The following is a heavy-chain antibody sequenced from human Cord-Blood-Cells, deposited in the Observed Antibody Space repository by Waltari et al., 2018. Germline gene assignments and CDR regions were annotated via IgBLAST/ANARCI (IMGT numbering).Heavy chain of an antibody. J-gene: IGHJ4*02. CDR3: ARREYSSSYFDY. D-gene: IGHD6-6*01. Sequence: EVQLVESGGGLVQPGGSLRLSCAASGFTFSSYAMSWVRQAPGKGLEWVSAISGSGGSTYHADSVKDRFTISRDNSKNTLYLQMNSLRAEDTAVYYCARREYSSSYFDYWGQGTLVTVSS. CDR2: ISGSGGST. V-gene: IGHV3-23*04. CDR1: GFTFSSYA.